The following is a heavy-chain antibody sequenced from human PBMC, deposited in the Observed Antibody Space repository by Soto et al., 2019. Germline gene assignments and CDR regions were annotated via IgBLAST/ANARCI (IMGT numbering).Heavy chain of an antibody. CDR2: ISGSGGST. V-gene: IGHV3-23*01. Sequence: GGSLRLSCAASGFTFSSYAMSWVRQAPGKGLEWVSAISGSGGSTYYADSVKGRFTISRDNSKNTLYLQMNSLRAEDTAVYYCAKDLLGAKYSSGWYRAFDYWGQGTLVTVSS. D-gene: IGHD6-19*01. CDR3: AKDLLGAKYSSGWYRAFDY. J-gene: IGHJ4*02. CDR1: GFTFSSYA.